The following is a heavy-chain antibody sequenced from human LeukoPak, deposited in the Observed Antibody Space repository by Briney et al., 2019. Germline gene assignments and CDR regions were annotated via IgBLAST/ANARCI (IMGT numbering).Heavy chain of an antibody. J-gene: IGHJ5*02. Sequence: SETLSLTCSISGDSVSRSDSYWDWIRQPPGKGLEWIGTIYYSGRTYYNPSLKSRVTISVDTSKNQFSLKLSSVTAADTAVYYCARAKVPGVVVPGGNWFDPWGQGTLVTVSS. CDR2: IYYSGRT. D-gene: IGHD2-2*01. CDR3: ARAKVPGVVVPGGNWFDP. CDR1: GDSVSRSDSY. V-gene: IGHV4-39*07.